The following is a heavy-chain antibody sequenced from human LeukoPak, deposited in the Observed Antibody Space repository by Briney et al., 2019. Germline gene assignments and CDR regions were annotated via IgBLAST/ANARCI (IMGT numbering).Heavy chain of an antibody. Sequence: ASVKVSCKASGHTFTGYYMHWVRPAPGQGLEWMGWINPNSGGTNHAQKFQGRVSMTRDTSISTAYMELSRLRSDDTAVYYCAQSSGWDSLKYWGQGTRVTVSS. D-gene: IGHD6-19*01. CDR1: GHTFTGYY. V-gene: IGHV1-2*02. J-gene: IGHJ4*02. CDR3: AQSSGWDSLKY. CDR2: INPNSGGT.